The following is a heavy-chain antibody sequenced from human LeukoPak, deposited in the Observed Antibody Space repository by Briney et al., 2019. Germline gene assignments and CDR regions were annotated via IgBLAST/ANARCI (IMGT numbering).Heavy chain of an antibody. CDR2: ISAYNGNT. D-gene: IGHD3-22*01. Sequence: ASVKVSCKASGYTFTSYGISWVRQAPGQGLEWMGWISAYNGNTNYAQKLQGRVTMTTDTSTSTAYMELRSLRSDDTAVYYCARVLYYYDSSGYSHFDYWGQGTLVTVSS. CDR1: GYTFTSYG. CDR3: ARVLYYYDSSGYSHFDY. V-gene: IGHV1-18*01. J-gene: IGHJ4*02.